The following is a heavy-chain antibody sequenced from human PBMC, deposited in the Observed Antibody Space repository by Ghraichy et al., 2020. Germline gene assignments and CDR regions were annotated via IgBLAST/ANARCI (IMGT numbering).Heavy chain of an antibody. V-gene: IGHV3-23*01. CDR2: ISGSGGST. CDR3: AKDIGFIVSCQFDL. CDR1: GFTFSSYA. Sequence: GESLNISCAASGFTFSSYAMSWVRQAPGKGLEWVSAISGSGGSTYYADSVKGRFTISRDNSKNTLYLQMNSLRAEDTAVYYCAKDIGFIVSCQFDLWGRGTLVTVSS. J-gene: IGHJ2*01. D-gene: IGHD3-16*02.